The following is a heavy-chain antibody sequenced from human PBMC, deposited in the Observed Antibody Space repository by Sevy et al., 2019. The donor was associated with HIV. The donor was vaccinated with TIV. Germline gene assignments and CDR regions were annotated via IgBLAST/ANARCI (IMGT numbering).Heavy chain of an antibody. J-gene: IGHJ5*02. CDR3: ARGKGEMATYKFYWFDP. CDR2: ISSSGSTI. CDR1: GFTFSDYY. V-gene: IGHV3-11*01. D-gene: IGHD5-12*01. Sequence: GGSLRLSCAASGFTFSDYYMSWIRQAPGKGLEWVSYISSSGSTIYYADSVKGRFTISRDNAKHSLYLQMNSLRAEDTAVYYCARGKGEMATYKFYWFDPWDQGTLVTVSS.